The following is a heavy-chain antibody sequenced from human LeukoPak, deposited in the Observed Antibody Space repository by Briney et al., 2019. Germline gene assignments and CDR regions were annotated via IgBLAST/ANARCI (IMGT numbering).Heavy chain of an antibody. CDR3: ARDDGSGSPFDY. D-gene: IGHD3-10*01. CDR2: IDNDGNGI. J-gene: IGHJ4*02. V-gene: IGHV3-74*01. Sequence: GGSLRLSCAASGFMFSGHWMHWVRQGPEKGLELVSRIDNDGNGIIYADSVKGRFTISRDNSKNTLYLQMNSLRAEDTAVYYCARDDGSGSPFDYWGQGTLVTVSS. CDR1: GFMFSGHW.